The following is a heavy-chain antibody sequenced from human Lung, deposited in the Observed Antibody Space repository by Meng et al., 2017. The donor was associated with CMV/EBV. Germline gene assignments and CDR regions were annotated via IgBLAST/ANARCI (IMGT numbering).Heavy chain of an antibody. J-gene: IGHJ5*02. CDR1: GASINITTYY. CDR3: ATYNVHIPAAGTKMPHNWFDH. D-gene: IGHD6-13*01. V-gene: IGHV4-39*07. Sequence: SXTXSLXCTVSGASINITTYYCGWIRQPPGKGLEWIGSMYYSGSTHCNPALKSRVTISVDRSKTQYSLTLRSVNAADTAVYYCATYNVHIPAAGTKMPHNWFDHWGQGXLVTVSS. CDR2: MYYSGST.